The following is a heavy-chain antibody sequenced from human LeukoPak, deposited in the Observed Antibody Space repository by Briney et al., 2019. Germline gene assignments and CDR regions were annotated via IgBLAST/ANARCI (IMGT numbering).Heavy chain of an antibody. V-gene: IGHV4-61*02. CDR2: FYASGST. CDR1: GGSISSGGYF. D-gene: IGHD2-2*01. Sequence: SETLSLTCTVSGGSISSGGYFWSWIRQPAGKGLEWIGRFYASGSTNYNPSLQSRVTISVDTSKNQFSQKLTSVTAADTAVYYCALGNCPTTSCYPGVAFDIWGQGTMVTVSS. CDR3: ALGNCPTTSCYPGVAFDI. J-gene: IGHJ3*02.